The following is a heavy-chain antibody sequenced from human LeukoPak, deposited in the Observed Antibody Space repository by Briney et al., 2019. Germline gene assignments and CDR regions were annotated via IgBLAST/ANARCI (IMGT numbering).Heavy chain of an antibody. D-gene: IGHD3-9*01. Sequence: ASVKVSCKASGYTFTGYYMHWVRQAPGQGLEWMGWINPNSGGTNCAQKFQGRVTMTRDTSISTAYMELSRLRSDDTAVYYCARSPADILTGDYFDYWGQGTLVTVSS. V-gene: IGHV1-2*02. CDR2: INPNSGGT. J-gene: IGHJ4*02. CDR3: ARSPADILTGDYFDY. CDR1: GYTFTGYY.